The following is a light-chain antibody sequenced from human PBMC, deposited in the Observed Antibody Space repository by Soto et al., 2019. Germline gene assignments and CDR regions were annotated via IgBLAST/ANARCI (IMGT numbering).Light chain of an antibody. CDR3: QQLIRFPTK. J-gene: IGKJ1*01. V-gene: IGKV1-9*01. CDR2: LAS. CDR1: QGISNS. Sequence: IQLTQSPSSLSASVGDRVTITCRASQGISNSLAWYQQKPGKAPKLLMYLASTLQSGVPPRFSGNGSGTNFTLTISSLQPEDFATYYCQQLIRFPTKFGQGTNVEIK.